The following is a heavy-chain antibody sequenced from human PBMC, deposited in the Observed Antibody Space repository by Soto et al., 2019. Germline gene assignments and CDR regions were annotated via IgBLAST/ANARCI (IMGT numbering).Heavy chain of an antibody. CDR3: ASRGSGCPGFYYYYGMDV. Sequence: PGESLKISCKGSGYSFTSYWISWVRQMPGKGLEWMGRIDPSDSYTNYSPSFQGHVTISADKSISTAYLQWSSLKASDTAMYYCASRGSGCPGFYYYYGMDVWGKGTTVTVSS. CDR1: GYSFTSYW. V-gene: IGHV5-10-1*01. D-gene: IGHD3-10*01. J-gene: IGHJ6*04. CDR2: IDPSDSYT.